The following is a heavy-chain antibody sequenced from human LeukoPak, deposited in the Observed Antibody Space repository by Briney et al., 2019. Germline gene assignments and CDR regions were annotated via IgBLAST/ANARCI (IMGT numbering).Heavy chain of an antibody. D-gene: IGHD5-12*01. J-gene: IGHJ3*02. CDR2: IQYDGNAK. V-gene: IGHV3-30*02. CDR3: VSHPRGYGIFHI. Sequence: GGSLRLSCTASGFTFNTYAMHWVRQAPGKGLEWVAFIQYDGNAKHYADSVTGRFTISRDISTNTLYLQMNSLRADDTAVYYCVSHPRGYGIFHIWGQGTMLTVSS. CDR1: GFTFNTYA.